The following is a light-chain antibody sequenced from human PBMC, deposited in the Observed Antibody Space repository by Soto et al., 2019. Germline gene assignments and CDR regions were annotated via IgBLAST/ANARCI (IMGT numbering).Light chain of an antibody. CDR1: QGISNY. CDR3: QKYNRAPLT. Sequence: DIQMTQSPSSLSASVGDRVSITCRASQGISNYLAWYQQKPGKVPEILIYAASTLRSGVPSRFSGGGSGTDFTLTISSLQPGDVATYYCQKYNRAPLTFGGGTKVDLK. CDR2: AAS. J-gene: IGKJ4*01. V-gene: IGKV1-27*01.